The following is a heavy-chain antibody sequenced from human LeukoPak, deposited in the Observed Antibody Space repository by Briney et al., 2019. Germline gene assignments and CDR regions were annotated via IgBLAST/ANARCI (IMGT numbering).Heavy chain of an antibody. CDR1: GGSFSGYY. CDR3: ARDPPYDSSAFDI. Sequence: SETLSLTCAVYGGSFSGYYWSWIRQPPGKGLEWIGEINHSGSTNYNPSLKSRVTISVDTSKNQFSLKLSSVTAADTAVYYCARDPPYDSSAFDIWGQGTMVTVSS. V-gene: IGHV4-34*01. D-gene: IGHD3-22*01. CDR2: INHSGST. J-gene: IGHJ3*02.